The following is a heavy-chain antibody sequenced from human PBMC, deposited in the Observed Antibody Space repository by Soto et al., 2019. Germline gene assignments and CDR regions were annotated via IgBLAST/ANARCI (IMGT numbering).Heavy chain of an antibody. V-gene: IGHV3-7*01. CDR2: TKQDESEK. J-gene: IGHJ1*01. CDR1: GFTFGDYW. D-gene: IGHD6-25*01. CDR3: VREGDSGFFS. Sequence: EVQLVESGGGLVQPGGSLRLSCATSGFTFGDYWMSWVRQAPGKRLEWVANTKQDESEKYYVGSVRGRFTISRDNATNSLYMQMNSLRAEDTAVYFCVREGDSGFFSWGQGTLVTVSS.